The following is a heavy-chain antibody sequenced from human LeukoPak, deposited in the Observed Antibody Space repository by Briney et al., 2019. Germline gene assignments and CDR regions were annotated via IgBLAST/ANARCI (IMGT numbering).Heavy chain of an antibody. CDR1: GFTFSSYG. V-gene: IGHV4-34*01. J-gene: IGHJ1*01. D-gene: IGHD3-22*01. CDR2: INHSGST. Sequence: PGGSLRLSCAASGFTFSSYGMSWIRQPPGKGLEWIGEINHSGSTNYNPSLKSRVTISVDTSKNQFSLKLSSVTAADTAVYYCARSLGYDSSGPQYFQHWGQGTLVTVSS. CDR3: ARSLGYDSSGPQYFQH.